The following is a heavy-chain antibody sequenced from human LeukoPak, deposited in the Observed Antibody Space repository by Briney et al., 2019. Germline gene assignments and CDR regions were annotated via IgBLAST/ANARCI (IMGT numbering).Heavy chain of an antibody. J-gene: IGHJ4*02. Sequence: ASVKVSCKASGYTFTGYYMHWVRQAPGRGLEWMGWINPNSGGTNYAQKFQGRVTMTRDRSISTAYMELSRLRSDDTAVYYCASDIAAAAPGGGWFRWGQGTLVTVSS. CDR3: ASDIAAAAPGGGWFR. CDR2: INPNSGGT. V-gene: IGHV1-2*02. D-gene: IGHD6-13*01. CDR1: GYTFTGYY.